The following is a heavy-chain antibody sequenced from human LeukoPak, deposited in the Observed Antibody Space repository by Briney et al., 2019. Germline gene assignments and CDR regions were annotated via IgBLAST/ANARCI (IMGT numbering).Heavy chain of an antibody. CDR2: IYHSGST. CDR3: ARGGKGMDV. Sequence: PSETLSLTCAVSGGSISSGGYSWSWIRQPLGKGLEWIGYIYHSGSTYYNPSLKSRVTISVDRSKNQFSLKLSSVTAADTAVYYCARGGKGMDVWGQGTTVTVSS. D-gene: IGHD1-1*01. V-gene: IGHV4-30-2*01. J-gene: IGHJ6*02. CDR1: GGSISSGGYS.